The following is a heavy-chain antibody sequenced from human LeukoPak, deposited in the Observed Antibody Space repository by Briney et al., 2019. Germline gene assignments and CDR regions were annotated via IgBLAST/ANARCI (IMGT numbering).Heavy chain of an antibody. J-gene: IGHJ4*02. CDR3: ARSGGPDIVFDY. V-gene: IGHV1-69*06. CDR1: GGTFSSYA. CDR2: IIPIFGTA. Sequence: SVKVSCKASGGTFSSYAISWVRQAPGQGLEWMGGIIPIFGTANYAQKFQGRVTITADKSTSTAYMELSSLRSEDTAVCYCARSGGPDIVFDYWGQGTLVTVSS. D-gene: IGHD2-15*01.